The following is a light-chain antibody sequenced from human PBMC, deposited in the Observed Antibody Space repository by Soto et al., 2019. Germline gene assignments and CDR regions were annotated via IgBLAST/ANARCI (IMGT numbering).Light chain of an antibody. CDR1: SGHSDYA. Sequence: QLVLTQSPSASASPGASAKLTCTLSSGHSDYAIAWHQHQPEKGPRYLMKVTSDGSHTKGDGIPDRFSGSSSGADRYLTISSLRSDDEADYYCQAWGTGGVFGGGTKLTVL. V-gene: IGLV4-69*01. CDR2: VTSDGSH. J-gene: IGLJ3*02. CDR3: QAWGTGGV.